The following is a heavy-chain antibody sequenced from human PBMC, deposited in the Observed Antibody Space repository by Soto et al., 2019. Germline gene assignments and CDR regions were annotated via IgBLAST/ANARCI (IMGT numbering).Heavy chain of an antibody. CDR3: GKDPNGDYFGAFDF. CDR2: ITGSGDYT. V-gene: IGHV3-23*01. J-gene: IGHJ3*01. D-gene: IGHD4-17*01. Sequence: EVLMLESGGGLVQPGGSLRLSCAASGFTFSSYALTWVRQAPGKGLEWVSSITGSGDYTRYTDSVKGRFTITRDNAKNTLFLQMKSLRADDTAIYYCGKDPNGDYFGAFDFWGQGTMVTVSS. CDR1: GFTFSSYA.